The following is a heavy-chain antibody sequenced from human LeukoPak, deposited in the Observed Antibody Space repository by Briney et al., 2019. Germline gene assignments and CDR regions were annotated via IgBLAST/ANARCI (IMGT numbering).Heavy chain of an antibody. CDR3: ARQYSYGYFFDY. V-gene: IGHV3-48*03. J-gene: IGHJ4*02. D-gene: IGHD5-18*01. CDR2: ISSSGSTI. CDR1: GFTFSSYE. Sequence: PGGSLRLSCAASGFTFSSYEMNWVRQAPGKGLEWVSYISSSGSTIYYADSVKGRFTISRDNAKNSLYLQMNSLRAEDTAVYYCARQYSYGYFFDYWGQGTLVTVSS.